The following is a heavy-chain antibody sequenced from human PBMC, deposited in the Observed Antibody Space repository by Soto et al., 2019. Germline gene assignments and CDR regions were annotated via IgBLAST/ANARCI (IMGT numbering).Heavy chain of an antibody. CDR2: TLFDGSEN. J-gene: IGHJ4*02. Sequence: QVQLVESGGGVVRPGTSLRLSCATSGFIFGNYGMHWVRQAPGKGLEWMASTLFDGSENNYADSVKGRFIVSRDNSKNMLYLEMNSLRVEDTAVYYCVRAWGIAVPGTVSVHWGQGTLVNVAS. D-gene: IGHD6-19*01. CDR3: VRAWGIAVPGTVSVH. V-gene: IGHV3-33*01. CDR1: GFIFGNYG.